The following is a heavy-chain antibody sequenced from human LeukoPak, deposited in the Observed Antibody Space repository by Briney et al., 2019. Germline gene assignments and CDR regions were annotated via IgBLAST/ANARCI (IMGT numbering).Heavy chain of an antibody. CDR2: INHSGSI. J-gene: IGHJ4*02. CDR1: GGSFSGYY. Sequence: SETLSLTCTVYGGSFSGYYWSWIRQPPGRGLEWIGEINHSGSINYNPSLKRRVTISVDTSKNQFSLKLSSVTAADTAVYYCARARSGKWGFDYWGQGTLVTVSS. V-gene: IGHV4-34*01. CDR3: ARARSGKWGFDY. D-gene: IGHD1-26*01.